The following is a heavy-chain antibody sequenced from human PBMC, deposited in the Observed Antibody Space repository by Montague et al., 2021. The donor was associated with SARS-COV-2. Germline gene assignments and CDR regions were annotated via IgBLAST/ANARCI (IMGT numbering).Heavy chain of an antibody. D-gene: IGHD3-22*01. V-gene: IGHV4-34*01. CDR1: GGSFGDDH. CDR3: ARGNLSVSMIVVVFTSASYDFDY. CDR2: IKQSGSA. Sequence: SETLSLTCGVSGGSFGDDHWCWICQPQGKGLERNGVIKQSGSAKSNPYLSRRVTISVAMCTNQYSLTLTSVTAADTAVSFCARGNLSVSMIVVVFTSASYDFDYWGQGALVTVSS. J-gene: IGHJ4*02.